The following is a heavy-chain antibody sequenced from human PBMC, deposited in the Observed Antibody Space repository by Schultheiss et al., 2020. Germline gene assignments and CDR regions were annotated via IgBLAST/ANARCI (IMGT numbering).Heavy chain of an antibody. CDR1: DGSISSGSYY. Sequence: SETLSLTCTVSDGSISSGSYYWGWIRQPPEKGLEWIGSIYYSGSTYYNPSLKSRVTISVDTSKNQFSLKLSSVTAADTAVYYCARDLGYYGSGSRPLDVWGKGTTVTVSS. CDR3: ARDLGYYGSGSRPLDV. D-gene: IGHD3-10*01. J-gene: IGHJ6*04. CDR2: IYYSGST. V-gene: IGHV4-39*07.